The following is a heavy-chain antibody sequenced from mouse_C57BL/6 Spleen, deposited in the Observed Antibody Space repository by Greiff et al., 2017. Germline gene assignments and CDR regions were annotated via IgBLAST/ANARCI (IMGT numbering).Heavy chain of an antibody. CDR3: ARWDYGSSYGY. D-gene: IGHD1-1*01. Sequence: VQLQQPGAELVRPGSSVKLSCKASGYTFTSYWMHWVKQRPGQGLEWIGEIDPSDSYTNYNQKFKGKSTLTVDKSSSTAYMQLSSLTSEDSAVYYCARWDYGSSYGYWGQGTTLTVSS. CDR1: GYTFTSYW. J-gene: IGHJ2*01. CDR2: IDPSDSYT. V-gene: IGHV1-69*01.